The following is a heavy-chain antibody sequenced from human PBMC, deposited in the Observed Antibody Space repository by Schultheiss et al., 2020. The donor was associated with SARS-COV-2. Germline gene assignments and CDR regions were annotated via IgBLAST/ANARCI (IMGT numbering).Heavy chain of an antibody. CDR1: GGSISSSSDY. Sequence: SETLSLTCTVSGGSISSSSDYWGWIRQSPGKGLEWIASIYYSGTTYYNPSLKSRLTISVDTSNNQFSLKLSSVTAADTAVYYCARDWDIVVVPATPLYWGQGTLVTVSS. CDR2: IYYSGTT. D-gene: IGHD2-2*01. J-gene: IGHJ4*02. CDR3: ARDWDIVVVPATPLY. V-gene: IGHV4-39*07.